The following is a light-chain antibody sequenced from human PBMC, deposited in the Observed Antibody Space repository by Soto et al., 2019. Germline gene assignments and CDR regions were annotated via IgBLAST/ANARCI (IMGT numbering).Light chain of an antibody. CDR3: QQFNSL. V-gene: IGKV1-39*01. CDR1: QSIGGF. CDR2: AAS. Sequence: DIQMTQSPSSLSVSVGDRVTITCRASQSIGGFLNWYQQKLGKAPKLLIYAASNLQSGVPSRFSGSGSGTEFTLTISSLQPEDFATYYCQQFNSLFGQGTRLEIK. J-gene: IGKJ5*01.